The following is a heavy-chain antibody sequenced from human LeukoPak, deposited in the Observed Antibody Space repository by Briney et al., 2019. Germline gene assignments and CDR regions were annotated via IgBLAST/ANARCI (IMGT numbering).Heavy chain of an antibody. CDR2: IYYSGST. J-gene: IGHJ6*03. V-gene: IGHV4-59*01. D-gene: IGHD3-10*01. CDR1: GGSISSYY. CDR3: ARQPRSYYYGSGSLDYYYYMDV. Sequence: SETLSLTCTVSGGSISSYYWSWIRQPPGKGLEWIGYIYYSGSTNYNPSLKSRVTISVDTSKNQFSLKLSSVTAADTAVYYCARQPRSYYYGSGSLDYYYYMDVWGRGTTVTVSS.